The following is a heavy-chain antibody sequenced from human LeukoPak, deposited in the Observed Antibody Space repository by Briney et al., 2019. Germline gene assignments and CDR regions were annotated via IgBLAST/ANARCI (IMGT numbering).Heavy chain of an antibody. Sequence: GGSLRLSCAASGFTFSRYTMNWVRQAPGKGLEWVSHISTSGSAMYYADSVKGRFTISRDNAKDSLYLQMNSLRDEDTAVYYCASSGSYRFDYWGQGTLVTVSS. CDR1: GFTFSRYT. CDR3: ASSGSYRFDY. V-gene: IGHV3-48*02. D-gene: IGHD1-26*01. J-gene: IGHJ4*02. CDR2: ISTSGSAM.